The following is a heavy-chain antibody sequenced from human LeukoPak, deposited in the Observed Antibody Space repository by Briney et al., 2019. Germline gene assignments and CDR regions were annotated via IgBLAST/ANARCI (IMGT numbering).Heavy chain of an antibody. J-gene: IGHJ4*02. CDR2: ISAYNGNT. V-gene: IGHV1-18*01. CDR1: GYTFTNYG. CDR3: ARDRPLLRFLEWSIDY. Sequence: ASVKVSCKASGYTFTNYGISWVRQAPGQGLEWMGWISAYNGNTNYAQKLQGRVTMTTDTSTSTAYMELRSLRSDDTAVYYCARDRPLLRFLEWSIDYWGQGTLVTVSS. D-gene: IGHD3-3*01.